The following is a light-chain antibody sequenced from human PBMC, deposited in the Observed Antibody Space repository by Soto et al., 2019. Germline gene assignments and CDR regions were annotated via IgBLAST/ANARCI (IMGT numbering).Light chain of an antibody. CDR3: MQRRESPIT. Sequence: DIVMTQSPLYLPATPGRPSSISARSSQSLVDSADGNTYLDWYVHKQGQSPQVXIYTLSSRASGVPDRFSGIGSRTDFTMKISRLEAEDVGVYYCMQRRESPITFGQGTRLEIK. J-gene: IGKJ5*01. CDR1: QSLVDSADGNTY. V-gene: IGKV2-40*01. CDR2: TLS.